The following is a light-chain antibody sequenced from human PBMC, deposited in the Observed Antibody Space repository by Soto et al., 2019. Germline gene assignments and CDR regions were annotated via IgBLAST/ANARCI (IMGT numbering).Light chain of an antibody. CDR2: GAS. V-gene: IGKV3-15*01. CDR3: QQYNNWPPWT. CDR1: QSVSSN. J-gene: IGKJ1*01. Sequence: EIVMTQSPATLSVSPGERATLSCRASQSVSSNLAWYQPTPGQAPRLLIYGASTRATGIPARFSGSGSGTEFTLTISSLQSEDFAVYYCQQYNNWPPWTVGQGTKVDIK.